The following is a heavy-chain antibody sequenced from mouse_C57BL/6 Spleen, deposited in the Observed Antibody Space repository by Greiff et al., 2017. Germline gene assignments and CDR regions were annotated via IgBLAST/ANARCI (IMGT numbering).Heavy chain of an antibody. CDR2: ISSGGDYI. CDR3: TRAYDYDGWFAY. V-gene: IGHV5-9-1*02. Sequence: EVKLMESGEGLVKPGGSLKLSCAASGFTFSSYAMSWVRQTPEKRLEWVAYISSGGDYIYYADTVKGRFTISRDNARNTLYLQMSSLKSEDTAMYYCTRAYDYDGWFAYWGQGTLVTVSA. CDR1: GFTFSSYA. J-gene: IGHJ3*01. D-gene: IGHD2-4*01.